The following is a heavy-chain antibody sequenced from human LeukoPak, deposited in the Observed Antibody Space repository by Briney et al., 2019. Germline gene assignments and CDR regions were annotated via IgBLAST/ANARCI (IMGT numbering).Heavy chain of an antibody. D-gene: IGHD1-26*01. CDR2: ITSTSNYI. Sequence: GGSLRLSCAASGFPFNTYTMNWVRQVPGKGLEWVSSITSTSNYINYADSVKCRFTISRDNAKNSLYLQMNSLRAEDTAVYYCARVFRNSGSYFDFWGQGTLVSVAS. CDR3: ARVFRNSGSYFDF. V-gene: IGHV3-21*01. J-gene: IGHJ4*02. CDR1: GFPFNTYT.